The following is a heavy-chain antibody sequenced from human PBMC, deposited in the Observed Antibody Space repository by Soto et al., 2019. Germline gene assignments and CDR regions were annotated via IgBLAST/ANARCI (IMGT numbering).Heavy chain of an antibody. J-gene: IGHJ5*02. CDR1: GGTFSSYA. Sequence: SVKVSCKASGGTFSSYAISWVRQAPGQGLEWMGGIIPIFGTANYAQKFQGRVTITADESTSTAYMELSSLRSEDTAVYYCDCHQYYDYGWGSYRYDWFDPWGQGTQVTVSS. D-gene: IGHD3-16*02. CDR2: IIPIFGTA. CDR3: DCHQYYDYGWGSYRYDWFDP. V-gene: IGHV1-69*13.